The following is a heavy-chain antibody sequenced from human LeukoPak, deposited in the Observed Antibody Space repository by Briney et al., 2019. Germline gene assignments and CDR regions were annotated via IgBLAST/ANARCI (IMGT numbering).Heavy chain of an antibody. Sequence: EGYLRLWCSASGFTFSSYAMHWVRQSPRKGLEYPSASSSNGGSTYYADSVKGRFTISRDNSKNTLYLQMSCLRAEGTSVYFFEQKTAYEILTGYWDIGFFDYWGQGTLVTVSS. J-gene: IGHJ4*02. CDR1: GFTFSSYA. CDR3: EQKTAYEILTGYWDIGFFDY. V-gene: IGHV3-64D*06. CDR2: SSSNGGST. D-gene: IGHD3-9*01.